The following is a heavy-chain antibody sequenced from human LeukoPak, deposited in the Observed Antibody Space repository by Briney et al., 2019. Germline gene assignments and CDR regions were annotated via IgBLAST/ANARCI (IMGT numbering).Heavy chain of an antibody. J-gene: IGHJ4*02. CDR3: AKNGPSVWFGELSPLDY. CDR1: GFTFSSYA. CDR2: ISGTADDT. Sequence: PGGSLRLSCAASGFTFSSYAMSWVRQAPGKGLEWVLGISGTADDTYYAESVKGRFTISRDNSKSTLYLQMNSLRPEDTAVYYCAKNGPSVWFGELSPLDYWGQGTLVTVSS. D-gene: IGHD3-10*01. V-gene: IGHV3-23*01.